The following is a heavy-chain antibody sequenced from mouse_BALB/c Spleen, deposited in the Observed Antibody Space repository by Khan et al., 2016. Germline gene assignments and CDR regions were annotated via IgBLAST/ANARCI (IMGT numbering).Heavy chain of an antibody. J-gene: IGHJ4*01. V-gene: IGHV1S136*01. Sequence: EVQLQESGPELVKPGASVKMSCKASGYTFTSYVMHWVKQKPGQGLEWIGYINPYNDGTKYNEKFKGKATLTSDKSSSTAYVELRSRASEDSAVYYCAKYDYAMDYWGQGTSVTVSS. CDR1: GYTFTSYV. CDR2: INPYNDGT. CDR3: AKYDYAMDY. D-gene: IGHD2-14*01.